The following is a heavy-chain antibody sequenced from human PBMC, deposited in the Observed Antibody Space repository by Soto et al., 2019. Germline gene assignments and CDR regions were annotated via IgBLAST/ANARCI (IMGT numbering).Heavy chain of an antibody. D-gene: IGHD2-2*01. V-gene: IGHV1-18*04. CDR1: GYTFTSYG. CDR2: ISAYNGNT. J-gene: IGHJ6*02. Sequence: ASVKVSCKASGYTFTSYGISWVRQAPGQGLEWMGWISAYNGNTNYAQKLQGRVTMTTDTCTSTAYMELRSLRSDDTAVYYCARTAVCSSTTCYGMDVWGQGTTVTVSS. CDR3: ARTAVCSSTTCYGMDV.